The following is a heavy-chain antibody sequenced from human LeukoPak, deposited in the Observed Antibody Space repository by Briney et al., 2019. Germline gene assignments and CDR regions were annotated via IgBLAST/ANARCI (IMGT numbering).Heavy chain of an antibody. CDR3: ASPGMVRGVAYYFDY. J-gene: IGHJ4*02. CDR1: GGTFSSYA. D-gene: IGHD3-10*01. CDR2: IIPILGIA. Sequence: ASVKVSCKASGGTFSSYAISWVRQAPGQGLEWMGRIIPILGIANYAQKFQGRVTITADKSTSTAYMELSSLRSEDTAVYYCASPGMVRGVAYYFDYWGQGTLVTVSS. V-gene: IGHV1-69*04.